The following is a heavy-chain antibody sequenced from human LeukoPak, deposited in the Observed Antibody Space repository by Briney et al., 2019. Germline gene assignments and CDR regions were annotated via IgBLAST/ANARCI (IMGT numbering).Heavy chain of an antibody. CDR3: ARESFEEPGTMDH. CDR1: GDSISSSFYY. Sequence: SEILSLTCTVSGDSISSSFYYWGWIRQPPGNGLEWIGSIYYGGGTHYNPSLKSRATIFLDTSMNQFSLRLTSVTAADTALYFCARESFEEPGTMDHWGQGTLVSVSS. D-gene: IGHD4/OR15-4a*01. V-gene: IGHV4-39*07. J-gene: IGHJ4*02. CDR2: IYYGGGT.